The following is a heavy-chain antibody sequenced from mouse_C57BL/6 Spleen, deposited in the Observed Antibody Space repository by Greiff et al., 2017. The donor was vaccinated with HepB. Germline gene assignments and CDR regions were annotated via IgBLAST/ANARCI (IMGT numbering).Heavy chain of an antibody. CDR2: ISYDGSN. Sequence: EVKLMESGPGLVKPSQSLSLTCSVTGYTITSGYYWNWIRQFPGNKLEWMGYISYDGSNNYNPSLKNRLSITRDTSKNQFFLKLNSVTTEDTATYYCARGGNAFAYWGQGTLVTVSA. CDR3: ARGGNAFAY. CDR1: GYTITSGYY. V-gene: IGHV3-6*01. D-gene: IGHD2-1*01. J-gene: IGHJ3*01.